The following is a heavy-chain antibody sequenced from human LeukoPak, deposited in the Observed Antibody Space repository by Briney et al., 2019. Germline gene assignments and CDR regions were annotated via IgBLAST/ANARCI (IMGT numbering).Heavy chain of an antibody. Sequence: GGSLRLSCAASGFTFSSYSMNWVRQAPGKGLEWVSSISSSSSYIYYADSVKGRFTISRDNAKNSLYLQMNSLRAEDTAVYYCARVSYGSESYYEDYWGRGTLVTVSS. CDR1: GFTFSSYS. V-gene: IGHV3-21*01. CDR2: ISSSSSYI. CDR3: ARVSYGSESYYEDY. J-gene: IGHJ4*02. D-gene: IGHD3-10*01.